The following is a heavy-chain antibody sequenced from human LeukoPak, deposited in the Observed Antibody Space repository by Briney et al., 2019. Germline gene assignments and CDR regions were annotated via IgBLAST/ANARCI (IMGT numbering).Heavy chain of an antibody. D-gene: IGHD6-13*01. Sequence: SETLSLTCAVYGGSFSGFYWSWIRQPPGKGLEWIGEINHSGSTNYNPSLKSRVTISVDTSKNQFSLKLSSVTAADTAGYYCARGWYSSSWYDYCGQGTLVTVSS. CDR2: INHSGST. J-gene: IGHJ4*02. V-gene: IGHV4-34*01. CDR1: GGSFSGFY. CDR3: ARGWYSSSWYDY.